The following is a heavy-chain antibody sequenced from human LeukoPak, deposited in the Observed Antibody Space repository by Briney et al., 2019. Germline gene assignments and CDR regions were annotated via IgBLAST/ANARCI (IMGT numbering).Heavy chain of an antibody. CDR2: INHSGST. V-gene: IGHV4-34*01. CDR3: AAVGGLRYFDWLLASRDAFDI. Sequence: SETLSLTCAVYGGSFSGYYWSWIRQPPGKGLEWIGEINHSGSTNYNPSLKSRVTISVDTSKNQFSLKLSSVTAADTAVYYCAAVGGLRYFDWLLASRDAFDIWGQGTTVTVSS. CDR1: GGSFSGYY. J-gene: IGHJ3*02. D-gene: IGHD3-9*01.